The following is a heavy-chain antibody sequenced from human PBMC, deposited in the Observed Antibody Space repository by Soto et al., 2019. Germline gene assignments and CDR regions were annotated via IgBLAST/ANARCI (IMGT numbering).Heavy chain of an antibody. CDR2: ISGSGGST. V-gene: IGHV3-23*01. CDR3: AKEPDREKLYYYSFGMDV. Sequence: GGSLRLSCAASGFTFSSYAMSWVRQAPGKGLEWVSAISGSGGSTYCADSVKGRFTISRDNSKNTLNLQMNSLRAEDTAVYYCAKEPDREKLYYYSFGMDVWGKGTTVTVYS. CDR1: GFTFSSYA. D-gene: IGHD3-22*01. J-gene: IGHJ6*04.